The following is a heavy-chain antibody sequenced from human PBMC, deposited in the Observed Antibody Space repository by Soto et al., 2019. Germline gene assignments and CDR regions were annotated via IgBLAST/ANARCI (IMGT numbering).Heavy chain of an antibody. CDR3: ARGFHYDYIWGSYRSAWFDP. D-gene: IGHD3-16*02. V-gene: IGHV4-34*01. CDR1: GGSFSGYY. Sequence: QVQLQQWGAGLLKPSETLSLTCAVYGGSFSGYYWSWIRQPPGKGLEWIGEINHSGSTNYNPSLKSRVTISVETSKNQFSLKLSSVTAADTAVYYCARGFHYDYIWGSYRSAWFDPWVQGTLVNVSS. J-gene: IGHJ5*02. CDR2: INHSGST.